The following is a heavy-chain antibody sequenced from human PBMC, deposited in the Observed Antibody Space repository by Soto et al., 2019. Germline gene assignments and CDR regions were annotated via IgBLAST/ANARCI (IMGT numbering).Heavy chain of an antibody. Sequence: SVKVSCKSSGGTFSSYRISWVRQAPGQGLEWMGGIMPIFATPKYAQKFQGRVTISADESTSTAYLEVGSLASADTAVSYCAREVSSSRLDYWGQGTLVTVSS. D-gene: IGHD2-2*01. CDR2: IMPIFATP. V-gene: IGHV1-69*13. J-gene: IGHJ4*02. CDR3: AREVSSSRLDY. CDR1: GGTFSSYR.